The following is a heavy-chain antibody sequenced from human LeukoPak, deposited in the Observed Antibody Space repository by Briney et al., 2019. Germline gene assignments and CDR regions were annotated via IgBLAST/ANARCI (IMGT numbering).Heavy chain of an antibody. V-gene: IGHV3-23*01. D-gene: IGHD3-10*02. CDR1: GFTFSSYA. Sequence: GGSLRLSCAASGFTFSSYAMSWVRQAPGKGLEWVSAIRGSGGSTYYADSVKGRFTISRDNSKNTLYLQMNSLRTEDTAVYYCAELGITMIGGVWGKGTTVTISS. CDR2: IRGSGGST. CDR3: AELGITMIGGV. J-gene: IGHJ6*04.